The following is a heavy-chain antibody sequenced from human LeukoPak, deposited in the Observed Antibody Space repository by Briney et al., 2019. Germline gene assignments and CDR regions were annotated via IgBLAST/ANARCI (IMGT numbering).Heavy chain of an antibody. CDR3: AGHSTRPYDSSGYYYSAY. D-gene: IGHD3-22*01. Sequence: SETLSLTCTVSGGSITRSSYYWGWIRQPPGKGLERIGSMYYSGSTYYNPSLKSRVTISVDTSMHQFSLKLSSVTAADTAVYYCAGHSTRPYDSSGYYYSAYWGQGTLVTVSS. CDR2: MYYSGST. V-gene: IGHV4-39*01. J-gene: IGHJ4*02. CDR1: GGSITRSSYY.